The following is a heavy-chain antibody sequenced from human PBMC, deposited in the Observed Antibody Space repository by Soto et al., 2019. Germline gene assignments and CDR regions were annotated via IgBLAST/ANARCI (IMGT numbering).Heavy chain of an antibody. CDR3: AIEWCNSCLPYLFEY. CDR1: GYTFVNYA. J-gene: IGHJ4*02. Sequence: ASVKVSCKASGYTFVNYAIHWVRQAPGQRLEWMGWIKPGTGDTEYSQKFQGGVTITRDTSASTAYLELSSLRSEDTAVYYCAIEWCNSCLPYLFEYWGQGTLVTGSS. V-gene: IGHV1-3*01. D-gene: IGHD2-8*02. CDR2: IKPGTGDT.